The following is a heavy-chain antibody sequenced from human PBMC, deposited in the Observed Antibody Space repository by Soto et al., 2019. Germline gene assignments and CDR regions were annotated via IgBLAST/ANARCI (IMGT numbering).Heavy chain of an antibody. V-gene: IGHV4-34*01. CDR3: ATAPPPYQYEWRSSQQYFDH. CDR2: INHSGST. CDR1: GGSFSGYY. J-gene: IGHJ4*02. Sequence: SETLSLTCAVYGGSFSGYYWSWIRQPPGKGLEWVGEINHSGSTNYNPSLKSRVTISVDTSKNQFSLTLSPLTAAHTAVYYCATAPPPYQYEWRSSQQYFDHWGQETLVTVSS. D-gene: IGHD3-16*01.